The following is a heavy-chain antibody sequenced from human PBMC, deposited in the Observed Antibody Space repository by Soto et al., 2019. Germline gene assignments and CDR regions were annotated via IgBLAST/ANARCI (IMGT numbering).Heavy chain of an antibody. J-gene: IGHJ4*02. CDR1: GFIFKMYW. Sequence: VGSLRLSCAASGFIFKMYWMHWVRQSPGKGLVWISRIYNDGTYSDYADSVRGRFTISRDNVNDTLYLQINNLRAEDSGLYYCTRGPRPISTGTGAYWGQGTQVTVSS. V-gene: IGHV3-74*01. CDR2: IYNDGTYS. D-gene: IGHD3-10*01. CDR3: TRGPRPISTGTGAY.